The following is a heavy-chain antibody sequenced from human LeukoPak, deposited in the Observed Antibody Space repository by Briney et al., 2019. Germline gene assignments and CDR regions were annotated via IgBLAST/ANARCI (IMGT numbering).Heavy chain of an antibody. J-gene: IGHJ5*02. D-gene: IGHD1-1*01. CDR3: ARDLTTNNWSDVDWFDP. CDR1: GYTFTSYA. V-gene: IGHV7-4-1*02. Sequence: ASVKVSCKASGYTFTSYAMNWVRQAPGQGLEWMGWINTNTGNPTYAEGFTGRFVFSLDTSVSTAYLQISSLKADDTAVYYCARDLTTNNWSDVDWFDPWGQGTLVTVSS. CDR2: INTNTGNP.